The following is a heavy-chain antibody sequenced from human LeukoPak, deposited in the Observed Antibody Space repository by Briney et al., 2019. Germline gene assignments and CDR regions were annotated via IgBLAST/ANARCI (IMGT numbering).Heavy chain of an antibody. J-gene: IGHJ4*02. Sequence: SETLSLTCTVSGGSISSSSYYWGWIRQPPGKGLEWIGSIYYSGSTYYNPSLKSRVTISVDTSKNQFSLKLSSVTAADTAVYYCARLCGGDCFLGAAYWGQGTLVTVSS. D-gene: IGHD2-21*02. CDR1: GGSISSSSYY. CDR3: ARLCGGDCFLGAAY. V-gene: IGHV4-39*01. CDR2: IYYSGST.